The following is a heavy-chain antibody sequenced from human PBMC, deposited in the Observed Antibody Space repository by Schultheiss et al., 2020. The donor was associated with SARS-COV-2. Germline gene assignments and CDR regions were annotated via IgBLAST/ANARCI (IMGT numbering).Heavy chain of an antibody. CDR3: VRENGGAIMNLDC. V-gene: IGHV1-18*01. Sequence: ASVKVSCKASGGTFSSYAISWVRQAPGQGLEWMGWISAYNGNTNYAQKFQGTVTMTTDTSAGTAYMEVTSLRSDDTAVYYCVRENGGAIMNLDCWGQGTLVTVSS. CDR2: ISAYNGNT. D-gene: IGHD5-24*01. J-gene: IGHJ4*02. CDR1: GGTFSSYA.